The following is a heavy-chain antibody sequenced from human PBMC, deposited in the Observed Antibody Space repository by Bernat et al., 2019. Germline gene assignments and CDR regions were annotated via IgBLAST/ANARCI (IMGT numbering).Heavy chain of an antibody. CDR1: GGSISSGSYY. CDR3: ASVFGGNSAYWYFDL. CDR2: IYYSGST. J-gene: IGHJ2*01. D-gene: IGHD4-23*01. V-gene: IGHV4-61*02. Sequence: QVQLQESGPGLVKPSQTLSLTCTVSGGSISSGSYYWSWIRQPAGKGLEWIGRIYYSGSTNYNPSLKSRVTISVDTSKNQFSLKLTSVTAADTAVYYCASVFGGNSAYWYFDLWGRGTLVTVSS.